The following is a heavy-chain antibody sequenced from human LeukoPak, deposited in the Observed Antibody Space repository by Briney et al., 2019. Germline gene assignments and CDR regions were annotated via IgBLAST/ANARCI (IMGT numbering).Heavy chain of an antibody. CDR1: GFTFSSYE. V-gene: IGHV3-48*03. J-gene: IGHJ3*02. CDR2: IRSSGSTI. D-gene: IGHD3-22*01. CDR3: ARDYYDSSGFDAFDI. Sequence: QPGGSLRLSCAASGFTFSSYEMNWVRQAPGKGLEWVSYIRSSGSTIYYADSVKGRFTISRDNAKNSLYLQMNSLRAEDTAVYYCARDYYDSSGFDAFDIWGQGTMVTVSS.